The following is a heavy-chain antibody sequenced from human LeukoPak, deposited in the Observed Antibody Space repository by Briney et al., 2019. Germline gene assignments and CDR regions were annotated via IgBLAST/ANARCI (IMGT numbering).Heavy chain of an antibody. CDR1: GFAFSSHA. V-gene: IGHV3-23*01. Sequence: GGSLRLSCAASGFAFSSHAMSWVRQAPGKGLEWVSGIGVGGGDTYYADSVKGRFTISRDNSENTLYLQMNSLRAEDTAVYYCAKELYYYDSSGSFDYWGQGTLVAVSS. CDR2: IGVGGGDT. CDR3: AKELYYYDSSGSFDY. D-gene: IGHD3-22*01. J-gene: IGHJ4*02.